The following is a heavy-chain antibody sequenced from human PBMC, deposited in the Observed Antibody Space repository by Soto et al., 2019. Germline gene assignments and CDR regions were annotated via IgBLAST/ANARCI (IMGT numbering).Heavy chain of an antibody. D-gene: IGHD2-15*01. CDR1: GFIVSDTY. J-gene: IGHJ3*02. Sequence: EVQLVESGGGLVQPGGSLRLSCTASGFIVSDTYMNWVRQAPGKGLEWVSVISNRGDTHYADSVRGRFSLSRDIADNTLHLQMNILRVEDTAVYYCAREPRYCRGGSCSITGDAFDIWGQGTMFTVAS. CDR3: AREPRYCRGGSCSITGDAFDI. V-gene: IGHV3-66*01. CDR2: ISNRGDT.